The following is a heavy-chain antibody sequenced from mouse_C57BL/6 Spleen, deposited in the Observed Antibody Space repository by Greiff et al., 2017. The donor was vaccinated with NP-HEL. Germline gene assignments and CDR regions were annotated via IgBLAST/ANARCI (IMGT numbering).Heavy chain of an antibody. V-gene: IGHV1-64*01. CDR3: ARCPYDYDGGLDY. Sequence: QVQLQQPGAELVKPGASVKLSCKASGYTFTSYWMHWVKQRPGQGLEWIGMIHPNSGSTNYNEKFKSKATLTVDKSSSTAYMQLSSLTSEDSAVYYCARCPYDYDGGLDYWGQGTTLTVSS. J-gene: IGHJ2*01. CDR1: GYTFTSYW. D-gene: IGHD2-4*01. CDR2: IHPNSGST.